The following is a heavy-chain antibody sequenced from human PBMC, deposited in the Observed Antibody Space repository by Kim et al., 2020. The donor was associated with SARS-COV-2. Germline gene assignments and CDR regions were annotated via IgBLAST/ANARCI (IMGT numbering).Heavy chain of an antibody. D-gene: IGHD3-3*01. V-gene: IGHV3-7*01. J-gene: IGHJ4*02. CDR3: ARDVPGFWSGYD. Sequence: KDYVDSVKGRFTIARDNAKNSLYLQMNGLRDEDTAVYYCARDVPGFWSGYDWGQGTLVTVSS. CDR2: K.